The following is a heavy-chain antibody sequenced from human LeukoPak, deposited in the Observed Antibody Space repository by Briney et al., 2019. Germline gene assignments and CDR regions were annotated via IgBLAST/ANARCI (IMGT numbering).Heavy chain of an antibody. V-gene: IGHV4-34*01. Sequence: SGTLSLTCAVYGGSFSGYYWSWIRQPPGKGLEWIGEINHSGSTNYNPSLKSRVTISVDTSKNQFSLKLSSVSAADTAVYYCASPRSRIRYSSSLSAAFDIWGQGTMVTVSS. CDR3: ASPRSRIRYSSSLSAAFDI. CDR2: INHSGST. J-gene: IGHJ3*02. D-gene: IGHD6-6*01. CDR1: GGSFSGYY.